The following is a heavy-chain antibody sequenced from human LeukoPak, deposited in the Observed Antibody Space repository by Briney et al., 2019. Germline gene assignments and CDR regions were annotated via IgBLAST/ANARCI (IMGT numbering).Heavy chain of an antibody. Sequence: GGSLRLSCAASGFTFSSYAMTWVRQAPGKGLEWVSSFSFNGESTYYADSAKGRFTISRDNSKNTLYLQMNSLRAEDTAVYYCAKLGITMIGGVWGKGTTVTISS. CDR1: GFTFSSYA. V-gene: IGHV3-23*01. D-gene: IGHD3-10*02. CDR3: AKLGITMIGGV. J-gene: IGHJ6*04. CDR2: FSFNGEST.